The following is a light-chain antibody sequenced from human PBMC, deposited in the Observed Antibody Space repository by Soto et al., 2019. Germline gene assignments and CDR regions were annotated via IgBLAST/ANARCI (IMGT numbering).Light chain of an antibody. CDR3: IQGVQMPPIT. J-gene: IGKJ5*01. CDR2: LAS. Sequence: IVMNQSPLSLPGTPGEPASISCRSSQSLQHSNGYNYLDWYFQKPGQSPQLLIHLASNRASGVPVRFSGSGSGTDFTLNISSVEAEDVGLYYCIQGVQMPPITFGQGTRLEIK. CDR1: QSLQHSNGYNY. V-gene: IGKV2-28*01.